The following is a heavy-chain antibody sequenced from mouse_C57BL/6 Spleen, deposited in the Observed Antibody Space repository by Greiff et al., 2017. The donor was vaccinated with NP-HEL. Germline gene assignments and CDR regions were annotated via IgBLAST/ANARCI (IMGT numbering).Heavy chain of an antibody. D-gene: IGHD1-1*01. J-gene: IGHJ2*01. CDR1: GYTFTSYW. CDR2: IYPSDSET. CDR3: ARDYASPRGY. V-gene: IGHV1-61*01. Sequence: VQLQQPGAELVRPGSSVKLSCKASGYTFTSYWMDWVKQRPGQGLEWIGNIYPSDSETHYNQKFKDKATLTVDKSSSTAYMQLSSLTSEDSAVYYCARDYASPRGYWGKGATLTVSS.